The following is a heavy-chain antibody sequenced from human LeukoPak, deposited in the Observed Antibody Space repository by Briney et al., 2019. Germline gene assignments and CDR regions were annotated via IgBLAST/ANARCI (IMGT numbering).Heavy chain of an antibody. J-gene: IGHJ3*02. D-gene: IGHD6-13*01. CDR2: VSSSGSTI. CDR3: ARGYISSWSDAFDI. V-gene: IGHV3-48*03. Sequence: QPGGSLRLSCAASGFTFSSYEMNWVRQAPGKGLEWVSHVSSSGSTIYYADSVKGRFTISRDNAKNSLYLQMNSLRAEDTAVYYCARGYISSWSDAFDIWGQGTMVTVSS. CDR1: GFTFSSYE.